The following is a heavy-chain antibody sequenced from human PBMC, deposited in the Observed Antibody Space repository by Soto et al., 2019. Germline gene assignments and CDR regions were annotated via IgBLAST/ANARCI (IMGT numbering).Heavy chain of an antibody. CDR2: IIPILGIA. J-gene: IGHJ4*02. Sequence: QVQLVQSGAEVKKPGSSVKVSCKASGGTFSSYTISWVRQAPGQGLEWMGRIIPILGIANYAQKFQGRVTITADKSTSTAYMELSSLTSEDTAVYYCARGPKVVVAANQRKTYYFDYWGQGTLVTVSS. CDR3: ARGPKVVVAANQRKTYYFDY. CDR1: GGTFSSYT. V-gene: IGHV1-69*02. D-gene: IGHD2-15*01.